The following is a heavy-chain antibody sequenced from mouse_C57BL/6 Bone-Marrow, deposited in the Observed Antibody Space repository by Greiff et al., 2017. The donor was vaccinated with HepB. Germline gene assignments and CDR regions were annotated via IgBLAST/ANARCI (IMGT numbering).Heavy chain of an antibody. V-gene: IGHV1-80*01. Sequence: QVQLKESGAELVKPGASVKISCKASGYAFSSYWLNWVKQRPGTGLEWIGQLYPGDGDTNYNGKFKGKATLTADKSSSTAYMQLSSLTSEDSAVYFCARDLFDAMDYWGQGTSVTVSS. CDR1: GYAFSSYW. CDR3: ARDLFDAMDY. J-gene: IGHJ4*01. CDR2: LYPGDGDT. D-gene: IGHD5-1*01.